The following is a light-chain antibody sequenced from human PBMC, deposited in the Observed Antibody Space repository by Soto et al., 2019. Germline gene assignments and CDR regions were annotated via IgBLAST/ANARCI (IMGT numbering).Light chain of an antibody. CDR3: QKYDRVPGT. Sequence: DNQMTQSPSSLSASMGDRVTITCRASQAIGYSLAWYQQKPGKVPQLLIYAASTLQSGAPSRFSGSGSGTDFTLTISSLQPADIATYYCQKYDRVPGTFGQGTKVEI. V-gene: IGKV1-27*01. CDR2: AAS. CDR1: QAIGYS. J-gene: IGKJ1*01.